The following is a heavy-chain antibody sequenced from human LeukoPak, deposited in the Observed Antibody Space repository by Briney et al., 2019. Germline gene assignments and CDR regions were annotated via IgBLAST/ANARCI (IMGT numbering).Heavy chain of an antibody. Sequence: SETLPLTCTVSGDSINIYYWTWIRQPPGKGLEWIGYIYYSGSTNYNPSLKSRVTISVDTSKSQFSLKLDSVTAADTAVYYCARQVPYTSRPDYWGQGTLVTVSS. D-gene: IGHD2-2*01. CDR3: ARQVPYTSRPDY. CDR1: GDSINIYY. CDR2: IYYSGST. V-gene: IGHV4-59*08. J-gene: IGHJ4*02.